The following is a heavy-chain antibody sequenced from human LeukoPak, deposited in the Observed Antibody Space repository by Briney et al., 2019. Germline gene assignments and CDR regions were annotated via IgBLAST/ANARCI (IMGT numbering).Heavy chain of an antibody. CDR1: GYTLTELY. D-gene: IGHD6-19*01. CDR3: ATASRQWLAHFDY. J-gene: IGHJ4*02. Sequence: ASVEVSCKVSGYTLTELYMHWVRQAPGKGLEWMGGFDPEDGETIYAQKFQGRVTMTEDTSTDTAYMELSSLRSEDTAVYYCATASRQWLAHFDYWGQGTLVTVSS. CDR2: FDPEDGET. V-gene: IGHV1-24*01.